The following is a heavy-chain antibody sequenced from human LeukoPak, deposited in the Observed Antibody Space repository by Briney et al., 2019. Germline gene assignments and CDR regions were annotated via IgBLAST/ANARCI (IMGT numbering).Heavy chain of an antibody. CDR3: ARGTSPLLYYFDY. CDR2: INHSGST. D-gene: IGHD2-15*01. V-gene: IGHV4-39*07. J-gene: IGHJ4*02. Sequence: SETLSLTCTVSGGSISSSSYYWGWIRQPPGKGLEWIGEINHSGSTNYNPPLKSRVTISVDTSKNQFSLKLSSVTAADTAVYYCARGTSPLLYYFDYWGQGTLVTVSS. CDR1: GGSISSSSYY.